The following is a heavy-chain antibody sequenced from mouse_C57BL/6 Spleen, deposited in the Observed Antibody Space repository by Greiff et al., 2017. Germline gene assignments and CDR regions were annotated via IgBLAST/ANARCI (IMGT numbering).Heavy chain of an antibody. J-gene: IGHJ4*01. CDR3: ARGYDGYYYAMDY. CDR1: GYTFTSYW. Sequence: QVQLQQPGAELVRPGTSVKLSCKASGYTFTSYWMHWVKQRPGQGLEWIGVIDPSDSYTNYNQKFKGKATLTVDTSASTAYMQLSSLTSEDSAVYYCARGYDGYYYAMDYWGQGTSVTVSS. CDR2: IDPSDSYT. D-gene: IGHD2-2*01. V-gene: IGHV1-59*01.